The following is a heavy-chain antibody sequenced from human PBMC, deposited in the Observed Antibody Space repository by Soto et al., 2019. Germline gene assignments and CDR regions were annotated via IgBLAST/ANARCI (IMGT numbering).Heavy chain of an antibody. CDR1: GFTFSAYW. V-gene: IGHV3-7*04. CDR3: ARDPLRRFDY. Sequence: PGGSLRLSCATSGFTFSAYWMTWVRQAPGKGLEWVASIRQDGSERYYVDSVKGRFTISRDNAKNSLFLQMNSLRAEDTAVYYCARDPLRRFDYWGQGTLLPVSA. D-gene: IGHD3-16*01. CDR2: IRQDGSER. J-gene: IGHJ4*02.